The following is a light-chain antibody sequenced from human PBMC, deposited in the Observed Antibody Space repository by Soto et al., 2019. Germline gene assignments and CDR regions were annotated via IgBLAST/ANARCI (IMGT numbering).Light chain of an antibody. CDR3: QQLYSYPLT. CDR2: AAS. V-gene: IGKV1-9*01. CDR1: QDISSF. J-gene: IGKJ4*01. Sequence: DIQLTQSPSFLSASVGDRVTVTCLASQDISSFLAWYHQTPGKAPNLLIYAASTLQSGVPSRFSGSGSGTEFTLTISSLQPEDFATYYCQQLYSYPLTFGGGTKVDIK.